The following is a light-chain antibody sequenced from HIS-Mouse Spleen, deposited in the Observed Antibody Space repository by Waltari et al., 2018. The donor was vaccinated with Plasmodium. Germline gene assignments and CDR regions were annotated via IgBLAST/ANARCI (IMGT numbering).Light chain of an antibody. CDR1: SSAVGGYNY. CDR2: EVS. V-gene: IGLV2-8*01. Sequence: QSALTQPPSASGSPGQSVTISCTGTSSAVGGYNYVSWYHQHPGQAPKLMISEVSKRPYVVPERFSGPKSGNTASLTVSGLQADDEADYYCSSYAGSNNLVFGGGTKLTVL. CDR3: SSYAGSNNLV. J-gene: IGLJ2*01.